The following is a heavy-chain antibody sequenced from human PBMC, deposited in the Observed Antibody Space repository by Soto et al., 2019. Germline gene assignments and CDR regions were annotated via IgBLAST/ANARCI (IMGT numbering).Heavy chain of an antibody. D-gene: IGHD2-2*02. CDR2: INAGNGNT. CDR3: ASSGYCSSTSCYTYYYYYGMDA. CDR1: CYTFTSYG. Sequence: ASVKVSCKASCYTFTSYGLSWVRQAPGQGLEWMGWINAGNGNTKYSQKFQGRVTITRDTSASTAYMELSSLRSEDTALYYCASSGYCSSTSCYTYYYYYGMDAWG. J-gene: IGHJ6*02. V-gene: IGHV1-3*01.